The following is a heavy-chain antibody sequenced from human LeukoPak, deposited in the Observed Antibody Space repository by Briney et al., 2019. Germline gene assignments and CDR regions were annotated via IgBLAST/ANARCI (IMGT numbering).Heavy chain of an antibody. CDR1: GGSISSYY. Sequence: SETLSLTCTVSGGSISSYYWNWIRQPAGKGLEWIGRIYTSGSTNYNPSLKSRVTMSVDTSKNQSSLKLSSVTAADTAVYYCTRGKVVAGTPGQNSWDYWGQGTLVTVSS. CDR3: TRGKVVAGTPGQNSWDY. V-gene: IGHV4-4*07. CDR2: IYTSGST. J-gene: IGHJ4*02. D-gene: IGHD6-19*01.